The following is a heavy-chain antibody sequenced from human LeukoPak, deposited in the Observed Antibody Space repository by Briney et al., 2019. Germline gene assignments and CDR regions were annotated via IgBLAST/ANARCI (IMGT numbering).Heavy chain of an antibody. CDR3: ARGGGYYDSSGYFGY. CDR2: IYHSGST. D-gene: IGHD3-22*01. CDR1: GGSLSSSNW. Sequence: SETLSLTCAVSGGSLSSSNWWSWVRQPPGKGLEGIGEIYHSGSTNYNPSLKRRVTISVEKTKKHFCMKLSSVTAADTAVYYCARGGGYYDSSGYFGYWGQGTLVTVSS. J-gene: IGHJ4*02. V-gene: IGHV4-4*02.